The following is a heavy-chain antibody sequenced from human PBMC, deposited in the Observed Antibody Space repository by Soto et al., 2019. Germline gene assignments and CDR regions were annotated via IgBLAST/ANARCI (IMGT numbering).Heavy chain of an antibody. V-gene: IGHV3-23*01. CDR2: ISGSGGST. D-gene: IGHD3-22*01. CDR1: GFTFSSYA. Sequence: EVQLLESGGGLVQPGGSLRLSCAASGFTFSSYAMSWVRQAPGKGLEWVSAISGSGGSTYYADSVKGRFTISRDNSKNTLYLQMNSLRAEDTDVYYCAKGCDDSSGYYGYWGQGTLVTVSS. J-gene: IGHJ4*02. CDR3: AKGCDDSSGYYGY.